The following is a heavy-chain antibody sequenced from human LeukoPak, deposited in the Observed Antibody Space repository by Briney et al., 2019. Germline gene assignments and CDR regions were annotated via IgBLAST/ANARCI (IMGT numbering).Heavy chain of an antibody. V-gene: IGHV3-74*01. D-gene: IGHD4-23*01. CDR1: GFTFSNYW. J-gene: IGHJ4*02. Sequence: GGSLRLSCAASGFTFSNYWMHWVRQAPGKGLVWVSRINTDGSTTDYADSVKGRFTISRDNAKNTVYLQMSSLRAEDTGVYYCVSSGNSGDWGQGTLVTVSS. CDR2: INTDGSTT. CDR3: VSSGNSGD.